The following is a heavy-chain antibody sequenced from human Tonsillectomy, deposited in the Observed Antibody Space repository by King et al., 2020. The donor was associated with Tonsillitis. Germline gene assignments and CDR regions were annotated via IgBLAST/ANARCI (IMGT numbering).Heavy chain of an antibody. D-gene: IGHD1-26*01. V-gene: IGHV3-23*03. CDR1: GFTFSAYA. CDR3: VKDLWADRANS. J-gene: IGHJ5*02. CDR2: IYGGGTSA. Sequence: VQLVESGGGLVLPGGSLRLSCSASGFTFSAYAVSWVRQAPGKALEWVSVIYGGGTSAFYTDSVKGRFTISRDDSKNTLHLQMNGLRADDTAVYYCVKDLWADRANSWGQGILVTVSS.